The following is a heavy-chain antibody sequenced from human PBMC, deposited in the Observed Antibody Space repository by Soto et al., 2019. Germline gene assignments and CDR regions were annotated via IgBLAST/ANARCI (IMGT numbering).Heavy chain of an antibody. CDR3: ASPTLGAFDI. D-gene: IGHD3-16*01. V-gene: IGHV4-39*01. Sequence: QLQLQESGPGLVKPSETLSLTCTVSGGSISKSNYYWGWIRQPPGKGLEWIGSIYYSGSTSYNSSLKCRVTISVDTSKNQFSLRLSAVTAADTAVYYCASPTLGAFDIWGQGTMVTVSS. CDR2: IYYSGST. J-gene: IGHJ3*02. CDR1: GGSISKSNYY.